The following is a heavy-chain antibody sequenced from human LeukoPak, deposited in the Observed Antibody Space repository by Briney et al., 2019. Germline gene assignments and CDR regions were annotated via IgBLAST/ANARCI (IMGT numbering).Heavy chain of an antibody. D-gene: IGHD6-19*01. CDR2: ISGSGGST. V-gene: IGHV3-23*01. CDR1: GFTVSSNY. J-gene: IGHJ4*02. Sequence: GGSLRLSCAASGFTVSSNYMNWVRQAPGKGLEWVSAISGSGGSTYYADSVKGRFTISRDNSENTLYLQMNSLRAEDTAVYYCAKSRGDSSGWYEDFDYWGQGTLVTVSS. CDR3: AKSRGDSSGWYEDFDY.